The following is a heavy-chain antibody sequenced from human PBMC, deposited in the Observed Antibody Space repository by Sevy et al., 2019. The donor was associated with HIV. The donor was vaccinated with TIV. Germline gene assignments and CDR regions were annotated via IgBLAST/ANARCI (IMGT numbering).Heavy chain of an antibody. J-gene: IGHJ4*02. CDR2: ISGSGGST. D-gene: IGHD3-22*01. CDR3: AKESYYDSRDPFDY. CDR1: GFTFSSYA. Sequence: GGSLRLSCAASGFTFSSYAMSWVRQAPGKGLEWVSAISGSGGSTYYADSGKGRFTISRDNSKNTLYLKMNSLRAEDTDVYYCAKESYYDSRDPFDYWGQGTLVTVSS. V-gene: IGHV3-23*01.